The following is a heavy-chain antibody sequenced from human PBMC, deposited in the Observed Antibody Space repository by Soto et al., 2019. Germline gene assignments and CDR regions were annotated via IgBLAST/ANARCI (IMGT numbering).Heavy chain of an antibody. V-gene: IGHV3-48*03. Sequence: GGSLRLSCAASGFTFSSYEMNWVRQAPGKGLEWVSYISSSGSTIYYADSVKGRFTISRDNAKNSLYLQMNSLRAEDTAVYYCARYCSSTSCAGHDAFDIWGQGTMVTVSS. CDR2: ISSSGSTI. D-gene: IGHD2-2*01. CDR1: GFTFSSYE. CDR3: ARYCSSTSCAGHDAFDI. J-gene: IGHJ3*02.